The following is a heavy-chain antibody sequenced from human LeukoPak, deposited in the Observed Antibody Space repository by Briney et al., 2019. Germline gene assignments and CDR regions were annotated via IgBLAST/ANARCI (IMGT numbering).Heavy chain of an antibody. Sequence: PGGSLRLSCAASRFTFSTYAMRWVRQAPGKGLECVSAISGSGGSTYYADSVKGRFTISRDNSKNTLYLLMNSLRAEDTAVYYCARVVSSGWHWYIDLWGRGTLVTVSS. J-gene: IGHJ2*01. V-gene: IGHV3-23*01. CDR3: ARVVSSGWHWYIDL. CDR2: ISGSGGST. CDR1: RFTFSTYA. D-gene: IGHD6-19*01.